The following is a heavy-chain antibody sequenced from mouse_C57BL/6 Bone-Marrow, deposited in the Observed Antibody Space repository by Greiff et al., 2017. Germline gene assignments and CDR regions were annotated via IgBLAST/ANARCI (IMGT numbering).Heavy chain of an antibody. J-gene: IGHJ1*03. Sequence: VQLKESGGDLVKPGGSLKLSCAASGFTFSSYGMSWVRQTPDKRLEWVATISSGGSYTYYPDSVKGRFTISRDNAKNTLYLQMSSLKSEDTAMYYCARRPFITTVAWYFDVWGTGTTVTVSS. V-gene: IGHV5-6*01. D-gene: IGHD1-1*01. CDR2: ISSGGSYT. CDR1: GFTFSSYG. CDR3: ARRPFITTVAWYFDV.